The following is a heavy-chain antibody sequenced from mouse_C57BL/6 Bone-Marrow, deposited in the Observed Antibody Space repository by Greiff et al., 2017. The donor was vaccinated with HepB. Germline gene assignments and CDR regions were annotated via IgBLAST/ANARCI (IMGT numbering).Heavy chain of an antibody. Sequence: QVQLQQPGAELVMPGASVKLSCKASGYTFTSYWMHWVKQRPGQGLEWIGEIDPSDSYTNYNQKFKGKATLTVDKSSSTAYMQLSSLTSEDSAVYYCARLRLRYGLDYWGQGTTLTVSS. CDR3: ARLRLRYGLDY. CDR2: IDPSDSYT. J-gene: IGHJ2*01. V-gene: IGHV1-69*01. D-gene: IGHD2-10*02. CDR1: GYTFTSYW.